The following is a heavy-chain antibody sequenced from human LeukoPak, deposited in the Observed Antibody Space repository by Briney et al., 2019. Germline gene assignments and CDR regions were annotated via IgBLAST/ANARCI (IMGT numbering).Heavy chain of an antibody. D-gene: IGHD3-10*01. J-gene: IGHJ4*02. CDR3: ARDLSLWFGELSFDY. CDR2: ISSSGSTI. CDR1: GFTFSDYY. Sequence: GGSLRLSCAASGFTFSDYYMSWIRQAPGKGLEWVSYISSSGSTIYYADSVKGRFTISRDNAKNSLYLQMNSLRAKDTAVYYCARDLSLWFGELSFDYWGQGTLVTVSS. V-gene: IGHV3-11*01.